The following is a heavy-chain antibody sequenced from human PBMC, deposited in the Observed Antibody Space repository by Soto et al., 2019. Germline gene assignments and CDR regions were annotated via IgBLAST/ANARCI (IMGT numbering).Heavy chain of an antibody. D-gene: IGHD3-22*01. CDR1: GFTFSSYA. J-gene: IGHJ4*02. CDR3: AKGSYYYDSSGYAFGY. CDR2: ISGSGGST. V-gene: IGHV3-23*01. Sequence: GGSLRLSCAASGFTFSSYAMSWVRQAPGKGPEWVSAISGSGGSTYYADSVKGRFTISRDNSKNTLYLQMNSLRAEDTAVYYCAKGSYYYDSSGYAFGYWGQGTLVTVSS.